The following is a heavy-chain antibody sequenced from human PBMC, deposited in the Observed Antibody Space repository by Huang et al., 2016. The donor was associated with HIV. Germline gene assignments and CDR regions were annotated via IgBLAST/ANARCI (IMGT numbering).Heavy chain of an antibody. V-gene: IGHV1-8*01. D-gene: IGHD2-15*01. CDR3: ARSLRYCRGAVCTHYAMDV. CDR2: LNPDTCNT. J-gene: IGHJ6*02. Sequence: VQLVQSGAEVRKPGASVTLSCKSSGYPFFTYDISWGRQAPGQGLEWLRWLNPDTCNTCYAQKFQGRVIMTRNTSINTVYMEVSSPRAEDAAVYYCARSLRYCRGAVCTHYAMDVWGQGTTVTVSS. CDR1: GYPFFTYD.